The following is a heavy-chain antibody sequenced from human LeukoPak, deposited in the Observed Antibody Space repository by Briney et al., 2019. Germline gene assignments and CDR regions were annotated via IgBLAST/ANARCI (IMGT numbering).Heavy chain of an antibody. CDR2: ISGSGGST. CDR1: GFTLSSSA. V-gene: IGHV3-23*01. J-gene: IGHJ3*02. CDR3: AKHRPYCSGGSCHRAFDI. Sequence: GGSLRLSCAVSGFTLSSSAMSWVRQAPGKGLEWVSYISGSGGSTYYADSVKGRFTISRDNSKYTLYLQMNSLRGEDVAVYYCAKHRPYCSGGSCHRAFDIWGLGTVVTVSS. D-gene: IGHD2-15*01.